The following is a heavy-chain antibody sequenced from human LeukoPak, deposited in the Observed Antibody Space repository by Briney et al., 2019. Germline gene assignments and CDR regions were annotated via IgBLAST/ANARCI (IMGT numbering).Heavy chain of an antibody. V-gene: IGHV3-9*01. CDR2: ISWSSGSI. Sequence: GGSLRLSCAASGFTFDDYAMHWVRQAPGKGLEWVSGISWSSGSIGYADSVKGRFTISRDNAKNSLYLQMNSLRAEDTALYYCAKGGPNWNYGVDYWGQGTLVTVSS. CDR1: GFTFDDYA. D-gene: IGHD1-7*01. J-gene: IGHJ4*02. CDR3: AKGGPNWNYGVDY.